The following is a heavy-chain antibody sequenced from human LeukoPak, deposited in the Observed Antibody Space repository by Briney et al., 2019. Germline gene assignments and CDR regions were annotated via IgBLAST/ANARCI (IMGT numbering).Heavy chain of an antibody. Sequence: GESLKISCKGSGYTFTSYWIGWVRQMPGKGLEWMGVIYPGDSDTRYSPSFQGQVTISADKSISTAYLQWSSLKASDSAMYYCVRHGYYDSCGFDYWGQGTLVTVSS. CDR3: VRHGYYDSCGFDY. CDR1: GYTFTSYW. D-gene: IGHD3-22*01. J-gene: IGHJ4*02. CDR2: IYPGDSDT. V-gene: IGHV5-51*01.